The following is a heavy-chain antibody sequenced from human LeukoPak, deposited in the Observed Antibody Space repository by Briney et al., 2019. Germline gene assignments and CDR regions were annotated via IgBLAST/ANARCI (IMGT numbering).Heavy chain of an antibody. CDR2: FDPEDGET. D-gene: IGHD3-22*01. V-gene: IGHV1-24*01. Sequence: ASVNVSCHVSGYTHTQLSLHGERQAPGKGLEWMGGFDPEDGETIYAQKFQGRVTMTEDTSTDTAYMELSSLRSEDTAVYYSATGDYYDSRPLGPWGQGTLVTVSS. CDR1: GYTHTQLS. CDR3: ATGDYYDSRPLGP. J-gene: IGHJ5*02.